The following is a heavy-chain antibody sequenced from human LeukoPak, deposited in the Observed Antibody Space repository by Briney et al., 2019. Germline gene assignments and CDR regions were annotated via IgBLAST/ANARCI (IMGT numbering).Heavy chain of an antibody. J-gene: IGHJ3*02. Sequence: GGSLRLSCAASGFSFSNYWMTWVRQAPGKGLERVANIKEDGSDRYYGDSVRGRFIISRDNAKNSLYLQMDSLRAEDTALYYCAREVPGAMNAFDIWGQGTMVTVSS. V-gene: IGHV3-7*01. CDR3: AREVPGAMNAFDI. CDR2: IKEDGSDR. D-gene: IGHD2-2*01. CDR1: GFSFSNYW.